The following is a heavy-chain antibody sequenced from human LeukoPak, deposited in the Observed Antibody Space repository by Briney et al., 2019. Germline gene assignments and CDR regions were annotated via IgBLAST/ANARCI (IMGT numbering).Heavy chain of an antibody. D-gene: IGHD5-18*01. CDR1: GFTFSSYR. CDR3: ARDEYSYGYYSYYIDV. CDR2: ISSSSSYI. Sequence: PGGSLRLSCAASGFTFSSYRMNWVRQAPGKGLEWVSSISSSSSYIFYADSVKGRFTISRDNAKNSLYLQINTLRAEDTAVYYCARDEYSYGYYSYYIDVWGKGTTVTVSS. V-gene: IGHV3-21*06. J-gene: IGHJ6*03.